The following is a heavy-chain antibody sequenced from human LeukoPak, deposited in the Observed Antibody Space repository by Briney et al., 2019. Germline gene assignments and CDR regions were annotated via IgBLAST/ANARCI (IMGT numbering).Heavy chain of an antibody. J-gene: IGHJ4*02. V-gene: IGHV3-33*01. CDR2: IWHDGSNK. CDR1: GFTFRNYG. Sequence: PGGSLRLSCAASGFTFRNYGLHWVRQAPGKGLEWVAVIWHDGSNKFYADSVKGRFTISRDNSKNTLYLQINSLRAEDTAVYYCARVPTGGYYFDYWGQGTLVTVSS. CDR3: ARVPTGGYYFDY. D-gene: IGHD1-1*01.